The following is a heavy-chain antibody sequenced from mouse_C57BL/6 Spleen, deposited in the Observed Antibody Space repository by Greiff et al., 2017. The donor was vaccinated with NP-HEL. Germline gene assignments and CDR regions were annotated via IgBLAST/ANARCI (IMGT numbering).Heavy chain of an antibody. Sequence: QVQLQQPGAELVRPGSSVKLSCKASGYTFTSYWMDWVKQRPGQGLEWIGNIYPSDSETHYNQKFKDKATLTVDKSSSTAYMQLSSLTSEDSAVYYCAREGGTRGYWYFDVWGTGTTVTVSS. CDR3: AREGGTRGYWYFDV. D-gene: IGHD4-1*01. V-gene: IGHV1-61*01. CDR1: GYTFTSYW. J-gene: IGHJ1*03. CDR2: IYPSDSET.